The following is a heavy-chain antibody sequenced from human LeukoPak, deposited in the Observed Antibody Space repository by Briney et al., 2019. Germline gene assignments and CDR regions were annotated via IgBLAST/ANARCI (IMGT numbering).Heavy chain of an antibody. D-gene: IGHD6-13*01. CDR2: ISGSGDST. V-gene: IGHV3-23*01. J-gene: IGHJ4*02. CDR1: GFTFSSYA. Sequence: GGSLRLSCAASGFTFSSYAMSWVRQAPGKGLEWVSAISGSGDSTYYGDSVKGRFTITRDNSKNTLYLQMNSLRAEDTAVYYCAKTRPLDSSSWSHGDYWGQGTLVTVSS. CDR3: AKTRPLDSSSWSHGDY.